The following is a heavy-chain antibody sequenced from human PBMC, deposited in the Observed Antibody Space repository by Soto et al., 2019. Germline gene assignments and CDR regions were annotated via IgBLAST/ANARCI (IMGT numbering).Heavy chain of an antibody. CDR1: GFILRNYW. D-gene: IGHD3-16*02. V-gene: IGHV3-7*03. J-gene: IGHJ5*02. CDR3: ARYRSLDP. Sequence: GSLRLSCADSGFILRNYWMSWVRQAPGMGLQWVASIKEDGSEKYYVDPVKGRFTISRENAKNSLYLQMNSLRAEDTAVYYCARYRSLDPWGQGILVTVPS. CDR2: IKEDGSEK.